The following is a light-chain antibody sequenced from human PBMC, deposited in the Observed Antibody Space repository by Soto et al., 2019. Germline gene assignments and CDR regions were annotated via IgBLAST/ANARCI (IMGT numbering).Light chain of an antibody. V-gene: IGKV3-11*01. CDR2: DES. J-gene: IGKJ1*01. CDR1: QSVSSY. Sequence: EIVLTQSPATLSLSPGERATXSXXASQSVSSYLLWYQQKTGQTHRLLIYDESNRATGITDRFSGSGSETDFTLTIRSLETEDFAVYYCQHRMNWPLTFGQGNKVDIK. CDR3: QHRMNWPLT.